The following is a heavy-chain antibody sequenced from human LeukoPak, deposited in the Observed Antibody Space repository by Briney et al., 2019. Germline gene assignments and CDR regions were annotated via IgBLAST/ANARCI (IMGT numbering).Heavy chain of an antibody. Sequence: NSGGSLRLSCAASGFSLTTYAMGWVRQAPGKGLEWVSSISSSSIYIYYADSLKGRFTISRDNAKNSLYLQMNSLRAEDTAVYYCARGRDGYNLVDAFDIWGQGIMVTVSS. CDR1: GFSLTTYA. CDR2: ISSSSIYI. V-gene: IGHV3-21*01. CDR3: ARGRDGYNLVDAFDI. D-gene: IGHD5-24*01. J-gene: IGHJ3*02.